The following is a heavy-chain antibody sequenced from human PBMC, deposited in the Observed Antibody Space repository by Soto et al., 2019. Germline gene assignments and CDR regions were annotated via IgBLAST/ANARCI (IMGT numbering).Heavy chain of an antibody. CDR3: ASPKIAFYNWFDP. J-gene: IGHJ5*02. D-gene: IGHD3-3*02. CDR1: GGSISNNKW. CDR2: IYHSGST. Sequence: SETLSLTCAVSGGSISNNKWWSWVRQPPGKGLEWIGEIYHSGSTNYSPSLESRVTISVDKSKNQFSLKLSSVTAADTAVYYCASPKIAFYNWFDPWGQGTLVTVSS. V-gene: IGHV4-4*02.